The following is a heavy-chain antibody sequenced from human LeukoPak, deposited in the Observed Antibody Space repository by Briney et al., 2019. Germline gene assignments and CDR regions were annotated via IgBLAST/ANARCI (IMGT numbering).Heavy chain of an antibody. CDR3: ARYANYYDSSGYYYLDAFDI. CDR2: IYPGDSDT. CDR1: GYSLTSYW. D-gene: IGHD3-22*01. Sequence: GESLKISCKGSGYSLTSYWIGWVRQMPGKGLEWMGIIYPGDSDTRYSPSFQGQVTISADKSISTAYLQWSSLKASDTAMYYCARYANYYDSSGYYYLDAFDIWGQGTMVTVSS. V-gene: IGHV5-51*03. J-gene: IGHJ3*02.